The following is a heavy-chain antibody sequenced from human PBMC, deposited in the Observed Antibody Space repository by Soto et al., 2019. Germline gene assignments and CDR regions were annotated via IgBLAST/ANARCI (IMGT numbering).Heavy chain of an antibody. CDR1: GYTFTSYG. Sequence: ASVKVSCKASGYTFTSYGISWVRQAPGQGLEWMGWISAYNGNTNYAQKLQGRVTMTTDTSTSTAYMELRSLRSDDTAVYYCARARSSGRQLYYYYYYMDVWGKGTTVTVSS. CDR3: ARARSSGRQLYYYYYYMDV. V-gene: IGHV1-18*01. D-gene: IGHD6-6*01. CDR2: ISAYNGNT. J-gene: IGHJ6*03.